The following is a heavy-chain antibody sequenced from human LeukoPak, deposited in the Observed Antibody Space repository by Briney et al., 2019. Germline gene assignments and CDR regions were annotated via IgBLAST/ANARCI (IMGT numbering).Heavy chain of an antibody. Sequence: SETLSLTCAVYGEPSIGYYWAWIRQPPGKGLEWIGEINDSGSTDYNSGTTNYNPSLKSRVTMSVDTSNKQFSLKLTSVTAADTAVYYCARVCCYYDSGSKPNWFDPWGQGTLVTVSS. V-gene: IGHV4-34*01. CDR1: GEPSIGYY. CDR2: INDSGST. J-gene: IGHJ5*02. CDR3: ARVCCYYDSGSKPNWFDP. D-gene: IGHD3-10*01.